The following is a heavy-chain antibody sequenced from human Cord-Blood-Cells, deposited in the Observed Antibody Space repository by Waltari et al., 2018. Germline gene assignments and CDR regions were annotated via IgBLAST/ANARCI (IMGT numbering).Heavy chain of an antibody. CDR3: ATDCSGGSCYDAFDI. CDR2: FEPEDGET. CDR1: GYTLTECS. J-gene: IGHJ3*02. V-gene: IGHV1-24*01. D-gene: IGHD2-15*01. Sequence: QVQLVQSGAEVKKPGASVKDACKVSGYTLTECSMHRVGLVPGKGLEWMGGFEPEDGETSYAQKFQGRVTMTEDTSTDTAYMELSSLRSEDTAVYYCATDCSGGSCYDAFDIWGQGTMVTVSS.